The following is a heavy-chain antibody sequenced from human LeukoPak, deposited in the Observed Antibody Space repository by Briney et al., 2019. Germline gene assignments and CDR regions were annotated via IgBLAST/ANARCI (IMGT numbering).Heavy chain of an antibody. V-gene: IGHV4-59*01. CDR2: IYYSGST. J-gene: IGHJ4*02. CDR1: GGSFSGYY. Sequence: SETLSLTCAVYGGSFSGYYWSWIRQPPGKGLEWIGYIYYSGSTNYNPSLKSRVTISVDTSKNQFSLKLSSVTAADTAVYYCARARGSYLGFDYWGQGTLVTVSS. CDR3: ARARGSYLGFDY. D-gene: IGHD1-26*01.